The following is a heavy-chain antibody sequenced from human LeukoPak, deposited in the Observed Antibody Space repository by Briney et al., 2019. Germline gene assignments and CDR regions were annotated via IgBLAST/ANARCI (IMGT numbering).Heavy chain of an antibody. D-gene: IGHD6-19*01. CDR1: GFTFSSYA. Sequence: GGSLRLSCAASGFTFSSYAMNWVRQAPGKGLEWVSAISGDGGSTYYIDSVKGRFTISRDNSKNTLYLQMNSLRAEDTAVYYCAKDLSRVAGPIDYWGQGTLVTVSS. J-gene: IGHJ4*02. V-gene: IGHV3-23*01. CDR3: AKDLSRVAGPIDY. CDR2: ISGDGGST.